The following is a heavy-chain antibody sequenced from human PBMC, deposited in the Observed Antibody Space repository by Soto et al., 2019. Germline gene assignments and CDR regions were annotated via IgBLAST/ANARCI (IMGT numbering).Heavy chain of an antibody. D-gene: IGHD5-18*01. Sequence: QVQLQESGPGLVKPSETLSLTCTVSGGSISTYYWIWIRQTPGKGLEWIGHIYNSGTTNYNPSLKSRVTISVDTSKHQSSLRLTSVTAAETPGYYCAKGYNYAYWWCDPWGQGTLVTVSS. V-gene: IGHV4-59*01. J-gene: IGHJ5*02. CDR2: IYNSGTT. CDR3: AKGYNYAYWWCDP. CDR1: GGSISTYY.